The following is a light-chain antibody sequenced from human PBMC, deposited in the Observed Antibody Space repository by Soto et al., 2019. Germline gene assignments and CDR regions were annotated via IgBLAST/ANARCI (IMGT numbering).Light chain of an antibody. CDR3: SSYTTSNTRQIV. CDR1: SSDVGGYNY. V-gene: IGLV2-14*01. J-gene: IGLJ1*01. Sequence: QSVLXQPASVSGSPGQSITISCTGTSSDVGGYNYVSWYQQHPGKAPKFMIYDVSNRPSGVSNRFSGSKSGNTASLTISGLQAEDEADYYCSSYTTSNTRQIVFGTGTKATVL. CDR2: DVS.